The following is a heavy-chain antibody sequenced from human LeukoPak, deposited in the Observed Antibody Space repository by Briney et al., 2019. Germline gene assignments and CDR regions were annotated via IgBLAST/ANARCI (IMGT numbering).Heavy chain of an antibody. D-gene: IGHD3-22*01. Sequence: ASVKVSCKASGYTFTGYYMHWVRQAPGQGLEWMGWINPNSGGTNYAQKFQGRVTMTRDTSISTAYMELSRLRSDDTAVYYCARVYYYDSSGYFNYWGQGTLVTVSS. V-gene: IGHV1-2*02. CDR1: GYTFTGYY. J-gene: IGHJ4*02. CDR2: INPNSGGT. CDR3: ARVYYYDSSGYFNY.